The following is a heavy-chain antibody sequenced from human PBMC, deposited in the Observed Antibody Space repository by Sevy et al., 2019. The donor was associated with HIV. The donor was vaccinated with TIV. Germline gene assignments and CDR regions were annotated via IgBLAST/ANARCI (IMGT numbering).Heavy chain of an antibody. CDR1: GGTFSSYA. CDR3: ATNGAGYSSSWYEGTAFDI. D-gene: IGHD6-13*01. Sequence: ASVKVSCKASGGTFSSYAISWVRQAPGQGLEWMGGIIPIFGTANYAQKFQGRVTITADESTSTAYMELSSLRSEDTAVYYCATNGAGYSSSWYEGTAFDIWGQGTMVTVSS. J-gene: IGHJ3*02. CDR2: IIPIFGTA. V-gene: IGHV1-69*13.